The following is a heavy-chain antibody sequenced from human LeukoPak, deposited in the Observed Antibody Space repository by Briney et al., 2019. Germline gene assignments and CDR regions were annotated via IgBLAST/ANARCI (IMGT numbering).Heavy chain of an antibody. CDR2: INHSGST. V-gene: IGHV4-34*01. Sequence: SETLPLTCAVYGGSFSGYYWSWIRQPPGKGLEWIGEINHSGSTNYNPTLKSRVTISVDTSKNQFSLKLSSVTAADTAVYYCARRRRIAAAENWGQGTLVTVSS. CDR1: GGSFSGYY. D-gene: IGHD6-13*01. CDR3: ARRRRIAAAEN. J-gene: IGHJ4*02.